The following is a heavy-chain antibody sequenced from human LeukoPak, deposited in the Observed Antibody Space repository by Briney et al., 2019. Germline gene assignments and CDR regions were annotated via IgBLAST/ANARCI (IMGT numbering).Heavy chain of an antibody. J-gene: IGHJ6*02. V-gene: IGHV1-2*02. CDR2: INPNSGGT. Sequence: ASVKVSCKASGYTFTGYYMHWVRQAPGQGLEWMGWINPNSGGTNYAQKFQGRVTMTRDTSISTAYMELSRLRSDDTAVYYCARGYPRISANYYYYGMDVWGQGTTVTVSS. CDR3: ARGYPRISANYYYYGMDV. CDR1: GYTFTGYY. D-gene: IGHD5-18*01.